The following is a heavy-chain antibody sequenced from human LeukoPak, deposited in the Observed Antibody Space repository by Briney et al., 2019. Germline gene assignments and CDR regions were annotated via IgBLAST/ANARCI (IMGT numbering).Heavy chain of an antibody. V-gene: IGHV3-21*01. D-gene: IGHD4-23*01. CDR2: ISSSSSYI. CDR1: GFTFSSYS. CDR3: ARGTPTTVDPFDY. Sequence: GGSLRLSCAASGFTFSSYSMNWVRQAPGKGLEWVSSISSSSSYIYYADSVKGRFTISRDNAKNSLYLQMNSLRAEDTAVYYCARGTPTTVDPFDYWGQGTLVTVSS. J-gene: IGHJ4*02.